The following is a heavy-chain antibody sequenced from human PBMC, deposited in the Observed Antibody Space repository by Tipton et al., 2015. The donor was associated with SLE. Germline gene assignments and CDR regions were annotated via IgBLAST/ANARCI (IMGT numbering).Heavy chain of an antibody. CDR1: GGSFSGYY. Sequence: TLSLTCAVYGGSFSGYYWSWIRQPPGKGLEWIGYIYYSGSTYYNPSLKSRVTISVDTSKNQFSLKLSSVTAADTAVYYCACGEQLVQTGYWGQGTLVTVSS. CDR3: ACGEQLVQTGY. J-gene: IGHJ4*02. D-gene: IGHD6-6*01. CDR2: IYYSGST. V-gene: IGHV4-34*01.